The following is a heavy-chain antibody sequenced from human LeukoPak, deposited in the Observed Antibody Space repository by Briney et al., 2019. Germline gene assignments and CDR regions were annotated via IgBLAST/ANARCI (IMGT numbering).Heavy chain of an antibody. Sequence: GRSLRLSCAASGFTFSSYAMHWVRQAPGKGLEWVAVISYDGSNKYYADSVKGRFTISRDNSKNTLYLQMNSLRAEDTAVYYCARGYGGWYAYWGQGTLVTVSS. D-gene: IGHD6-19*01. CDR2: ISYDGSNK. CDR3: ARGYGGWYAY. V-gene: IGHV3-30*04. CDR1: GFTFSSYA. J-gene: IGHJ4*02.